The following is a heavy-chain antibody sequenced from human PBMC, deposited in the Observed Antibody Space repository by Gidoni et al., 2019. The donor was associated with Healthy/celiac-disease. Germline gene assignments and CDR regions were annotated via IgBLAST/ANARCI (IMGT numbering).Heavy chain of an antibody. Sequence: QVQLVQSGAEVKKPGASVKVSCKASGYTFTSYYMHWVRQAPGQGLEWMGIINPSGGSTSYAQKFQGRVTMTRDTSTSTVYMELSSLRSEDTAVYYCARDSPRGNSKEYGMDVWGQGTTVTVSS. V-gene: IGHV1-46*01. CDR2: INPSGGST. J-gene: IGHJ6*02. D-gene: IGHD6-13*01. CDR3: ARDSPRGNSKEYGMDV. CDR1: GYTFTSYY.